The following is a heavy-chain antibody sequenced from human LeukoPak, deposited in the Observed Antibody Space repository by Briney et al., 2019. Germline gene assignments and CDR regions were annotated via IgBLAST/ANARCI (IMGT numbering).Heavy chain of an antibody. J-gene: IGHJ4*02. CDR2: LYSSGYT. Sequence: PGGSLTLSCAASGFRVSINYMSWVRQAPGKGLEWVSVLYSSGYTKYADSVKGRFSISRDNSENTLSLQMNSLRDEDTAIYYCARASRPQPGGQQVLQTNFDYWGQGTLVTVSS. CDR3: ARASRPQPGGQQVLQTNFDY. D-gene: IGHD6-13*01. CDR1: GFRVSINY. V-gene: IGHV3-66*01.